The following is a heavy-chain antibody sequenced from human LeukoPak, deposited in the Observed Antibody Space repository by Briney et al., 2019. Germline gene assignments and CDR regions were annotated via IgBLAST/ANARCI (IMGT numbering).Heavy chain of an antibody. CDR1: GGSISSYY. Sequence: SETLSLTCTVSGGSISSYYWSWIRQPPGKGLEWIGYIYYGGSTNYNPSLKSRVTISVDTPKNQFSPKLSSVTAADTAVYYCARAGLLWYFDLWGRGTLVTVSS. CDR2: IYYGGST. J-gene: IGHJ2*01. CDR3: ARAGLLWYFDL. V-gene: IGHV4-59*01.